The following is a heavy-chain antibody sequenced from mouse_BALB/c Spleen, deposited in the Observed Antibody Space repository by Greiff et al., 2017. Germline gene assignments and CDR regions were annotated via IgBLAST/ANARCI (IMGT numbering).Heavy chain of an antibody. CDR2: IYPGSGST. J-gene: IGHJ4*01. V-gene: IGHV1-55*01. CDR1: GYNFTSYW. CDR3: ARNHYRYDGYAMDY. Sequence: LQQPGAELVKPGTSVKLSCKASGYNFTSYWINWVKLRPGQGLEWIGDIYPGSGSTNYNEKFKSKATLTVDTSSSTAYMQLSSLASEDSALYYCARNHYRYDGYAMDYWGQGTSVTVSS. D-gene: IGHD2-14*01.